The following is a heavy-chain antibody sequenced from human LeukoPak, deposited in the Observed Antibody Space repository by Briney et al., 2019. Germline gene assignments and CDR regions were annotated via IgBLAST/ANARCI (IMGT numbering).Heavy chain of an antibody. CDR1: GGSFSGYY. Sequence: SETLSLTCAVYGGSFSGYYWSWIRQPPGKGLEWIGEINHSGSTNYNPSLKGRVTISVDTSKNQFSLKLSSVTAADTAVYYCARGIVVVPAASFDYWGQGTLVTVSS. D-gene: IGHD2-2*01. V-gene: IGHV4-34*01. CDR2: INHSGST. CDR3: ARGIVVVPAASFDY. J-gene: IGHJ4*02.